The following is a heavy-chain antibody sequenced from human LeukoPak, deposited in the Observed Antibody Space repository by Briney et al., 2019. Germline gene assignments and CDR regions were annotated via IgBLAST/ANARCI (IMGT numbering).Heavy chain of an antibody. CDR1: GFTFSSYW. V-gene: IGHV3-7*01. Sequence: GGSLRLSCAASGFTFSSYWMSWVRQAPGKGLEWVANIKQDGSEKYYVDSVKGRFTISRDNAKNSLYLQMNSLRAEDTAVYYSARYYYDSSGYYEQDYWGQGTLVTVSS. J-gene: IGHJ4*02. CDR2: IKQDGSEK. D-gene: IGHD3-22*01. CDR3: ARYYYDSSGYYEQDY.